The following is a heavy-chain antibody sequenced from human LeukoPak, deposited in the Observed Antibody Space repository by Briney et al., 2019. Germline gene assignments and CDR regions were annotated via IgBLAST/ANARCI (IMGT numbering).Heavy chain of an antibody. CDR1: GFTFSSYA. Sequence: PGGSLRLSCAASGFTFSSYAMSWVRQAPGKRLEWVSGISGSGGNTYYVDSVKGRFTISRDNSKNTVYLQMNSLRAEDTAVYYCAKGARLRLGEDFDYWGQGTLVTVSS. CDR3: AKGARLRLGEDFDY. CDR2: ISGSGGNT. D-gene: IGHD3-16*01. J-gene: IGHJ4*02. V-gene: IGHV3-23*01.